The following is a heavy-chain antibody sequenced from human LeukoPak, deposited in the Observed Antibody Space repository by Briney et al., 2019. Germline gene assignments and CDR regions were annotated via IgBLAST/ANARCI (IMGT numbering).Heavy chain of an antibody. CDR2: ISSSSSYT. CDR3: ARDVTTVTTNAFDI. J-gene: IGHJ3*02. V-gene: IGHV3-11*06. Sequence: GWSLRLSCAASGFTFSDYYMSWIRQAPGKGLEWVSYISSSSSYTNYADSVKGRFTISRDNAKNSLYLQMNSLRAEDTAVYYCARDVTTVTTNAFDIWGQGTMVTVSS. D-gene: IGHD4-17*01. CDR1: GFTFSDYY.